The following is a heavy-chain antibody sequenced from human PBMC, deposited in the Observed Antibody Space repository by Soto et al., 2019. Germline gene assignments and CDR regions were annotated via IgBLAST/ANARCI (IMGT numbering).Heavy chain of an antibody. Sequence: QDQLVQSGAEVKKPGSSVKVSCKASGGTFSSHTFSWVLQAPGQGLEWMGRIIPALGTATYAQKFQGRVTITADESATTVYMELNSLRSEYTAVYYCARPDFGDYWYFDLWGRGTLVTVSS. J-gene: IGHJ2*01. CDR2: IIPALGTA. CDR1: GGTFSSHT. V-gene: IGHV1-69*08. D-gene: IGHD4-17*01. CDR3: ARPDFGDYWYFDL.